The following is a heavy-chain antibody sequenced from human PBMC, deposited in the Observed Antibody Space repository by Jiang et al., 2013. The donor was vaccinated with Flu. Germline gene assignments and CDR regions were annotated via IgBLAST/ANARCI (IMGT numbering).Heavy chain of an antibody. CDR2: INAGNGNT. Sequence: SGAEVKKPGASVKVSCKASGYTFTSYAMHWVRQAPGQRLEWMGWINAGNGNTKYSQKFQGRVTITRDTSASTAYMELSSLRSEDTAVYYCARSEYYYDSSGYYLGAFDIWGQGTMVTVSS. V-gene: IGHV1-3*01. J-gene: IGHJ3*02. CDR1: GYTFTSYA. D-gene: IGHD3-22*01. CDR3: ARSEYYYDSSGYYLGAFDI.